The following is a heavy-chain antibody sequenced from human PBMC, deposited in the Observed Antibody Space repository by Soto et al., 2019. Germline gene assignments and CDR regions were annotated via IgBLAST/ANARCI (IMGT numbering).Heavy chain of an antibody. D-gene: IGHD3-3*01. CDR2: INPNSGGT. V-gene: IGHV1-2*02. Sequence: ASVKVSCKASGYTLTGYYMHWVRQAPGQGLEWMGWINPNSGGTNYAQKFQGRVTMTRDTSISTAYMELSRLRSDDTAVYYCARDSLYYDFWSGRPFCMDVWGQGTTVTVSS. CDR3: ARDSLYYDFWSGRPFCMDV. CDR1: GYTLTGYY. J-gene: IGHJ6*02.